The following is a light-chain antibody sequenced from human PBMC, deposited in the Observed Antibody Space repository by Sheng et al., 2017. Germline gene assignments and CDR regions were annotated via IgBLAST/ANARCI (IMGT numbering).Light chain of an antibody. CDR3: CSYAGSYTV. J-gene: IGLJ3*02. V-gene: IGLV2-11*01. CDR1: SSDVGGYNY. CDR2: DVS. Sequence: QSALTQPRSVSGSPGQSVTISCTGTSSDVGGYNYVSWYQHHPGKAPKLMIYDVSKRPSGVPDRFFASKSGNTASLTISGLQAEDEADYFCCSYAGSYTVFGGGTKLTVL.